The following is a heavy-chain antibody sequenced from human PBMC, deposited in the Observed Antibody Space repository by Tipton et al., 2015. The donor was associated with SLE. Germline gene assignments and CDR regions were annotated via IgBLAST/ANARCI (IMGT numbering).Heavy chain of an antibody. CDR1: GGSFSGYY. Sequence: TLSLTCAVNGGSFSGYYWSWIRQPPGKGLEWIGEINHSGGANYNPSLRSRVAISLDTSKNQFSLKLSSVTAADTAVYYCGKLQFIFAGMDVWGKGTTVTVSS. D-gene: IGHD3-3*01. CDR3: GKLQFIFAGMDV. J-gene: IGHJ6*04. V-gene: IGHV4-34*01. CDR2: INHSGGA.